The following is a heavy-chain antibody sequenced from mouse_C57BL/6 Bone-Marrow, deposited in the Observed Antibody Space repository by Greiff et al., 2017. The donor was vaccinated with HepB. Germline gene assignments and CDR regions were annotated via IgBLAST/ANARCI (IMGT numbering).Heavy chain of an antibody. CDR3: ASGDGNSRYAMDY. D-gene: IGHD2-1*01. V-gene: IGHV1-52*01. Sequence: QVQLQQPGAELVRPGSSVKLSCKASGYTFTSYWMHWVKQRPIQGLEWIGNIDPSDSETHYNQKFKDKATLTVDKSSSTAYMQPSSLTSEDSAVYYCASGDGNSRYAMDYWGQGTSVTVSS. J-gene: IGHJ4*01. CDR1: GYTFTSYW. CDR2: IDPSDSET.